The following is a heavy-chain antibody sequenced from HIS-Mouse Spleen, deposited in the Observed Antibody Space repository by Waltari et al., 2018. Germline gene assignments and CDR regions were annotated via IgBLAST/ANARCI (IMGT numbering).Heavy chain of an antibody. J-gene: IGHJ4*02. V-gene: IGHV4-34*01. Sequence: QVQLQQWGAGLLKPSETLSITCAAYGGSFSVYYWSWIRQPPGKGREWIGEINHSGSTNYNPSLKSRVTISVDTSKNQFSLKLSSVTAADTAVYYCARMGPASGSYGDYWGQGTLVTVSS. D-gene: IGHD1-26*01. CDR3: ARMGPASGSYGDY. CDR2: INHSGST. CDR1: GGSFSVYY.